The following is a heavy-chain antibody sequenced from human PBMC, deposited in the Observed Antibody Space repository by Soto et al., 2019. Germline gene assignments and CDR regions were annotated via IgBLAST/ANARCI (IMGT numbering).Heavy chain of an antibody. J-gene: IGHJ4*02. Sequence: SVKVSCKASGGTFSSYAISWVRQAPGQGLEWMGGIIPIFGTANYAQKFQGRVTITADESTSTAYMELSSLRSEDTAVYYCVRSYSSGWPADDYWGQGTLVTVSS. CDR2: IIPIFGTA. CDR1: GGTFSSYA. D-gene: IGHD6-19*01. CDR3: VRSYSSGWPADDY. V-gene: IGHV1-69*13.